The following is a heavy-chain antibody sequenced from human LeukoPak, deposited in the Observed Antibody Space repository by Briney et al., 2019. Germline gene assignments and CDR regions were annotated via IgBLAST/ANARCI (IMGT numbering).Heavy chain of an antibody. CDR2: INHSGST. CDR3: ARTLPAAPTDFDY. J-gene: IGHJ4*02. V-gene: IGHV4-34*01. Sequence: PSETLPLTCAVYGGSFSGYYWSWIRQPPGKGLEWIGEINHSGSTNYNPSLKSRVTISVDTSKNQFSLKLSSVTAADTAAYYCARTLPAAPTDFDYWGQGTLVTVSS. CDR1: GGSFSGYY. D-gene: IGHD2-2*01.